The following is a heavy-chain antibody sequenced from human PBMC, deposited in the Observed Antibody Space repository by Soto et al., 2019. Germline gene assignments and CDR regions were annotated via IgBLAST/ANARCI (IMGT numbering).Heavy chain of an antibody. CDR1: GFTFSTYT. CDR3: GKGQASIAVDWFDP. J-gene: IGHJ5*02. D-gene: IGHD6-19*01. Sequence: EVQLLESGGGLVQPGGSLRLSCEASGFTFSTYTMTWVRQAPGKGLEWVSAISGSGVSTHYADSVKGRFTISRDNSKNTLYLQMNSLRAEDTAVYYCGKGQASIAVDWFDPWGQGTLVTVSS. CDR2: ISGSGVST. V-gene: IGHV3-23*01.